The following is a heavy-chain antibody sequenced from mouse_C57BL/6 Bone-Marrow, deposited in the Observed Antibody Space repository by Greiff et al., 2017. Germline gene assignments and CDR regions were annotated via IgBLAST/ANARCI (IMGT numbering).Heavy chain of an antibody. CDR1: GYTFTSYW. CDR3: ARPLITTVVAHWYFDV. Sequence: VQLQQPGAELVKPGASVKLSCKASGYTFTSYWMHWVKQRPGQGLEWIGMIHPNSGSTNYNEKFKSKATLTVDKSSSTAYMQLSSLTSEDSAVYYCARPLITTVVAHWYFDVWGTGTTVTVSS. D-gene: IGHD1-1*01. CDR2: IHPNSGST. V-gene: IGHV1-64*01. J-gene: IGHJ1*03.